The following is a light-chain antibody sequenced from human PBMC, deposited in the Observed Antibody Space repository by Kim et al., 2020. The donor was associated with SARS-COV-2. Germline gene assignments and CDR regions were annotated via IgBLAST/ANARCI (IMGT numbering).Light chain of an antibody. CDR3: HQYATSPRT. CDR1: QSVSGDY. V-gene: IGKV3-20*01. CDR2: DAS. Sequence: SPGESATLSCRARQSVSGDYLAWYQQKPGQTPRLLIYDASTRATGIPDRFSGSGSGTDFTLTISRLEPEDFVVYYCHQYATSPRTFGHGTKVDIK. J-gene: IGKJ3*01.